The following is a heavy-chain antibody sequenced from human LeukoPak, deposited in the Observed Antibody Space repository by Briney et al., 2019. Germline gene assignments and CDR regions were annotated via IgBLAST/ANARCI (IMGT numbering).Heavy chain of an antibody. CDR2: ISGNGGGT. CDR3: AKGAYHDD. V-gene: IGHV3-23*01. J-gene: IGHJ4*02. Sequence: GGSLRLSCAASRFTFSNYWMHWVRQAPGKGLEWVSTISGNGGGTYYADSVKGRFTISRDNSKNTLYLQMNSLRADDTAIYYCAKGAYHDDWGQGTLVTVSS. CDR1: RFTFSNYW. D-gene: IGHD3-3*01.